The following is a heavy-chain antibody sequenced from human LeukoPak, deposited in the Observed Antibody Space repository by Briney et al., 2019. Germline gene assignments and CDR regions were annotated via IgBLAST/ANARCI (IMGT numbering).Heavy chain of an antibody. CDR3: ARGRILWWHTPYFQH. CDR1: GGSFSGYY. V-gene: IGHV4-34*01. D-gene: IGHD2-21*01. J-gene: IGHJ1*01. CDR2: INHSGST. Sequence: SETLSLTCAVYGGSFSGYYWSWIRQPPGKGLEWIGEINHSGSTNYNPSLKSRVTISVDTSKNQFSLKLSSVTAADTAVYYCARGRILWWHTPYFQHWDQGTLVTVSS.